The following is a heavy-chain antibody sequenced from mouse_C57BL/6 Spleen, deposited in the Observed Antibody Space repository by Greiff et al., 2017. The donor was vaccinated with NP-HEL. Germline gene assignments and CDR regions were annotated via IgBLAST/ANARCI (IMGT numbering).Heavy chain of an antibody. Sequence: QVQLQQSGAELVRPGSSVKLSCKASGYTFTSYWMDWVKQRPGQGLEWIGNIYPSDSETHYNQKFKDKATLTVEKSSSTAYMQLSSLTSEDSAVYYCARSKDYLYAMDYWGQGTSVTVSS. V-gene: IGHV1-61*01. CDR1: GYTFTSYW. CDR3: ARSKDYLYAMDY. D-gene: IGHD2-4*01. CDR2: IYPSDSET. J-gene: IGHJ4*01.